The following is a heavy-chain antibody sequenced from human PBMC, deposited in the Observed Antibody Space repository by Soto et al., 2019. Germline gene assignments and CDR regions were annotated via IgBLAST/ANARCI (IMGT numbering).Heavy chain of an antibody. CDR3: VGQRTTVPTQAYFDY. CDR1: GGSVTNSSYY. J-gene: IGHJ4*02. Sequence: SETLSLTCTVSGGSVTNSSYYWGWIRQSPGKGLEWIGSVYYRGRSYSKSSVKSRVTISVDTSKNRFSLSLSSVTASDTAVYFCVGQRTTVPTQAYFDYWGPGALVTVSS. D-gene: IGHD4-17*01. V-gene: IGHV4-39*01. CDR2: VYYRGRS.